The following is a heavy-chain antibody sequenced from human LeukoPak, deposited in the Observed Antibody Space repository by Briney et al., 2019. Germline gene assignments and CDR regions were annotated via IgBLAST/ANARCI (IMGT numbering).Heavy chain of an antibody. D-gene: IGHD6-19*01. V-gene: IGHV3-64*01. CDR1: GFPFSRCG. CDR2: ISSNGGST. J-gene: IGHJ4*02. Sequence: PGGSLRLSFVVSGFPFSRCGIRSVRQAPGKGLEYVSAISSNGGSTYYANSVKGRFTISRDNSKNTLYLQMGSLRVEDMAVYYCARVSSGWFSYWGEGTLVTVSS. CDR3: ARVSSGWFSY.